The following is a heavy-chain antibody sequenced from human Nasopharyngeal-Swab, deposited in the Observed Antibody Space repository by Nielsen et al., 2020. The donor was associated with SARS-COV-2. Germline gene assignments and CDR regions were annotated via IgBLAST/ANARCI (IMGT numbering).Heavy chain of an antibody. CDR2: INWNGGST. V-gene: IGHV3-20*01. CDR1: GFTFSSYW. Sequence: GGSLRLSCAASGFTFSSYWMSWVRQVPGKGLEWVSGINWNGGSTGYADSVKGRFTISRDNAKNSLYLQMNSLRAEDTALYHCARDRTARPVGHYHYAMDVWGQGTTVTVSS. D-gene: IGHD2-21*02. CDR3: ARDRTARPVGHYHYAMDV. J-gene: IGHJ6*02.